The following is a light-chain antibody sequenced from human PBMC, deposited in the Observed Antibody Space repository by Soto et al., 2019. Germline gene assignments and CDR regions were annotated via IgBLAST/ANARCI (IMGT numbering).Light chain of an antibody. V-gene: IGKV1-5*03. Sequence: DIQMTQSPSTLSASVGDRVTITCRASQSLSGWLAWYQQKPGKAPKLLIYKASSLESGVPSRFSGSGSGTEFTLTISSLQPDDFATYYCQQYIRNPWTFGQGTKVELK. CDR3: QQYIRNPWT. J-gene: IGKJ1*01. CDR2: KAS. CDR1: QSLSGW.